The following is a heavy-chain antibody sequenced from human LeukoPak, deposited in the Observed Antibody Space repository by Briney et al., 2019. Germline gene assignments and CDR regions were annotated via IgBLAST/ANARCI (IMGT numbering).Heavy chain of an antibody. CDR3: ATNYYGSGTYYSPLLFSFDY. J-gene: IGHJ4*02. CDR2: INPIGGST. Sequence: ASVKVSCKASGYTCTSYSIHWVRQAPGQGLEWMGIINPIGGSTSYAQIFQGRVTMTRDTSTSTVYMELSSLRSEDTAVYYCATNYYGSGTYYSPLLFSFDYWGQGTLVTVSS. V-gene: IGHV1-46*01. D-gene: IGHD3-10*01. CDR1: GYTCTSYS.